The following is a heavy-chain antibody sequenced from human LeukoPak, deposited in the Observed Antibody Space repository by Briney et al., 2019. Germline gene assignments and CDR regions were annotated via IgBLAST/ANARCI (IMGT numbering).Heavy chain of an antibody. CDR2: ISGAGDST. V-gene: IGHV3-23*01. D-gene: IGHD3-3*01. Sequence: AGGSLRVSCAASGFTFSRSAMSWVRQAPGKRLEWLAAISGAGDSTYYADSVKGRFTISRDNSENTVYLQMNSLRADETAVYYCARDFWDDFEYFDLWGRGTLVTVSS. J-gene: IGHJ2*01. CDR3: ARDFWDDFEYFDL. CDR1: GFTFSRSA.